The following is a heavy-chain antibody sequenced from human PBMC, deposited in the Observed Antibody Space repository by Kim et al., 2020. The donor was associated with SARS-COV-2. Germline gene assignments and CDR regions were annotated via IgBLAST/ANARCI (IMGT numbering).Heavy chain of an antibody. CDR1: GFTFSSYA. Sequence: GGSLRLSCAASGFTFSSYAMSWVRQAPGKGPEWVSVISGSGGSTNYADSVQGRFIISRDNSKSTVYRQMSSLRAEDTAVYYCAKDLSGSHSSGWYSFDYWGQGTLVTVSS. CDR3: AKDLSGSHSSGWYSFDY. J-gene: IGHJ4*02. D-gene: IGHD6-19*01. CDR2: ISGSGGST. V-gene: IGHV3-23*01.